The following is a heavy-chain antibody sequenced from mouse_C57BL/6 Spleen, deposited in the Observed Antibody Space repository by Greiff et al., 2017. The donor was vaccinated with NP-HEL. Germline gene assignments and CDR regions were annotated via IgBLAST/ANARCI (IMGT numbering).Heavy chain of an antibody. CDR3: ARSHYSNLYYFDY. V-gene: IGHV14-2*01. CDR1: GFNIKDYY. D-gene: IGHD2-5*01. CDR2: IDPEDGET. J-gene: IGHJ2*01. Sequence: VQLQQSGAELVKPGASVKLSCTASGFNIKDYYMHWVKQRPEQGLEWIGRIDPEDGETKYAPNFQGKATITADTSSNTAYLQLSSLASEDTAVYYCARSHYSNLYYFDYWGQVTTLTVSS.